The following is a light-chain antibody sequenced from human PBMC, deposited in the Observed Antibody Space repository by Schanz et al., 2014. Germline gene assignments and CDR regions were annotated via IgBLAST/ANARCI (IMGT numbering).Light chain of an antibody. V-gene: IGLV2-8*01. Sequence: QSALTQPPSASGSPGQSVTISCTGTSNDDGRYDYVSWYQQHPGKAPKLILFEVTKRPSGVPDRFSGSKSVNTASLTVSGLQAEDEAVYFCSSYAGGALVLFGGGTKLTVL. J-gene: IGLJ2*01. CDR3: SSYAGGALVL. CDR2: EVT. CDR1: SNDDGRYDY.